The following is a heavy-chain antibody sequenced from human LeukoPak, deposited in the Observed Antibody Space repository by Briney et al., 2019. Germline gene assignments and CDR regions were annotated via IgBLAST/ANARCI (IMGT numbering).Heavy chain of an antibody. CDR2: VNQDGSEK. J-gene: IGHJ6*02. Sequence: GESLRLSCAVSGFTFSSDWMNWARQAPGKGLDWVANVNQDGSEKYYVDSVKGRFTITRDNARNSLYLQMNSLRAEDTAVYSCVGEPRQQSRLGYYSYYGMDVWGQGTTVTVSS. V-gene: IGHV3-7*01. CDR1: GFTFSSDW. D-gene: IGHD6-13*01. CDR3: VGEPRQQSRLGYYSYYGMDV.